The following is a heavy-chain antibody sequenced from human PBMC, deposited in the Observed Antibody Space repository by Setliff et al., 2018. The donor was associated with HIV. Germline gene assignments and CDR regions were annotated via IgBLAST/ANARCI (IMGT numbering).Heavy chain of an antibody. V-gene: IGHV3-11*05. Sequence: GSLRLSCAASGFSFSDSHMSWIRQAPGKGLECISYISTRSTSTNHADSVKGRLTISRDDAKNSLYLQMNSLRAEDTAVYYCARDPQRGDGYDFDYWGQGTLVTVSS. CDR1: GFSFSDSH. CDR2: ISTRSTST. J-gene: IGHJ4*02. CDR3: ARDPQRGDGYDFDY. D-gene: IGHD2-21*01.